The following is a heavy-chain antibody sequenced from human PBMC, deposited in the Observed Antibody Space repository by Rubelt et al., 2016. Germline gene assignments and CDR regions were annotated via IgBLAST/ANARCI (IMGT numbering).Heavy chain of an antibody. D-gene: IGHD1-1*01. V-gene: IGHV1-3*01. CDR2: INAGNGNT. Sequence: QVQLVQSGAEVKKPGASVKVSCKASGYTFTSYAMHWVRHAPGQRLEWMGWINAGNGNTQYSQKFQGRVTITRDTSASTAYMELRSLRSEDTAVYYCARVTTAAGAMDVWGQGTTVTVSS. CDR3: ARVTTAAGAMDV. J-gene: IGHJ6*02. CDR1: GYTFTSYA.